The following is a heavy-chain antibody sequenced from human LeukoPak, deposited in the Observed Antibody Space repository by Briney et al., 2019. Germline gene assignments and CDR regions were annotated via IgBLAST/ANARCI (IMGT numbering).Heavy chain of an antibody. CDR1: GFXFSNYG. CDR2: ISSDGKNR. D-gene: IGHD2-15*01. J-gene: IGHJ4*02. CDR3: ASLLLYCSGSTCYSDY. Sequence: PGRSLRLSCVASGFXFSNYGMHWVRQAPGKGLEWVAVISSDGKNRYYADSVKGRFTISRDNSKNTLYLQMNSLRAEDTAVYYCASLLLYCSGSTCYSDYWGQGTLVTVSS. V-gene: IGHV3-30*03.